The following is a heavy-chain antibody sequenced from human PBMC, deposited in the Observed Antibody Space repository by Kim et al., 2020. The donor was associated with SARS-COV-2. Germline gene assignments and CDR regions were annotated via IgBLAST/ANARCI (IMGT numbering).Heavy chain of an antibody. V-gene: IGHV4-34*01. CDR3: ARGLLDYFSPYYFDY. CDR1: GGSFSGYY. J-gene: IGHJ4*02. Sequence: SETLSLTCAVYGGSFSGYYWSWIRQPPGKGLEWIGENNLSGSTNYNPSLKSRVTISVDTSKNQFSLKLSSVTAADTAVYYCARGLLDYFSPYYFDYWGQGTLVTVSS. D-gene: IGHD4-17*01. CDR2: NNLSGST.